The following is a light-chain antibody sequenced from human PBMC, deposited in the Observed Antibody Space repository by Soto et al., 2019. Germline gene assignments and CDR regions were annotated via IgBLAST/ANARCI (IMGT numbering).Light chain of an antibody. CDR2: AAS. V-gene: IGKV1-27*01. Sequence: DMEMTQCPSSLSASVGDRVTITCRASKGISNYLAWYQQRPGKVPKLLIYAASTLQSGVPSRFSGSGSGTDFTLTISSLQPEDVATYYCQKYDSAPWTFGQGTEVEIK. CDR1: KGISNY. CDR3: QKYDSAPWT. J-gene: IGKJ1*01.